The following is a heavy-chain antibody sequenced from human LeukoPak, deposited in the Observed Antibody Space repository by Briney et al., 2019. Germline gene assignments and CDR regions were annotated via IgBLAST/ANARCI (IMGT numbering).Heavy chain of an antibody. V-gene: IGHV1-2*02. CDR2: INPRSGDT. CDR1: GYTFRDYY. D-gene: IGHD3-16*01. Sequence: ASVKASCKASGYTFRDYYVHWIRQAPGQGLEWMGWINPRSGDTNYLEKFQGRVTVTRDTSISAAYLELNRLTSDDTAVYFCAREGGAYTTWWKAFDMWGQGTLVSVSS. CDR3: AREGGAYTTWWKAFDM. J-gene: IGHJ3*02.